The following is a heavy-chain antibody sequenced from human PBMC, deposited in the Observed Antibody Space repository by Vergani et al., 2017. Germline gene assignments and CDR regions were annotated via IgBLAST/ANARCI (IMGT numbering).Heavy chain of an antibody. CDR2: MYHSGST. CDR1: GCSMSGYS. CDR3: LRLAEFCGLGSRVLDL. Sequence: QVRLQESGPGLVQPSETLSLTCRASGCSMSGYSWHWLRQPPGKELEWIGYMYHSGSTNYNPSFGTRVTISGDTSKNHLPLMRHYVTAADTAVYYCLRLAEFCGLGSRVLDLLGQGILVTVSS. D-gene: IGHD3-10*01. J-gene: IGHJ5*02. V-gene: IGHV4-59*01.